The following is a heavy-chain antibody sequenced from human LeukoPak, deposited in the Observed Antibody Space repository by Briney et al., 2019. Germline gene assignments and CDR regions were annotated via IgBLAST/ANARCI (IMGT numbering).Heavy chain of an antibody. D-gene: IGHD2-15*01. V-gene: IGHV4-34*01. CDR1: GGSISSYY. CDR2: INHSGST. CDR3: ARSRYCSGGSCYSGYFQH. Sequence: KPSETLSLTCTVSGGSISSYYWSWIRQPPGKGLEWIGEINHSGSTNYNPSLKSRVTISVDTSKNQFSLKLSSVTAADTAVYYCARSRYCSGGSCYSGYFQHWGQGTLVTVSS. J-gene: IGHJ1*01.